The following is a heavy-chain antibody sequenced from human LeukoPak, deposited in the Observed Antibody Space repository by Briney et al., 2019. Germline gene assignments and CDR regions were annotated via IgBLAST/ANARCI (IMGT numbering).Heavy chain of an antibody. J-gene: IGHJ4*02. V-gene: IGHV1-69*04. D-gene: IGHD3-22*01. CDR2: IIPILGIA. CDR3: ARAPISDSSGYFDY. CDR1: GGTFSSYA. Sequence: GASVKVSCKASGGTFSSYAISWVRQAPGQGLEWMGRIIPILGIANYAQKFQGRVTITADKSTSTAYMELSSLRSEDTAVYYCARAPISDSSGYFDYWGQGTLVTVSS.